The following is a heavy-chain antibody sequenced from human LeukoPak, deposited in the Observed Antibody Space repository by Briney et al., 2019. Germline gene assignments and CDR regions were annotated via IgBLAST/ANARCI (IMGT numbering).Heavy chain of an antibody. V-gene: IGHV4-34*01. J-gene: IGHJ5*02. CDR1: GGSFSGYY. CDR3: ARGITMVRGVINP. D-gene: IGHD3-10*01. Sequence: SETLSLTCAVYGGSFSGYYWSWIRQPPGKGLEWIGEINHSGGTNYNPSLKSRVTISVDTSKNQFSLKLSSVTAADTAVYYCARGITMVRGVINPWGQGTLVTVSS. CDR2: INHSGGT.